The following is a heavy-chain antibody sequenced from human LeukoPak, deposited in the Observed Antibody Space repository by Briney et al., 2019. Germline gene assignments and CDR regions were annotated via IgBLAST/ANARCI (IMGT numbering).Heavy chain of an antibody. CDR1: GFTFSSYA. CDR3: ASLPAGGATITIMSFDH. Sequence: AGGSLRLSCAASGFTFSSYAMSWVRQAPGKGLEWVSAISGSGGSTYYADSVKGRFTVSRDNSKNTLYLQVNSLRAEDTSVYYCASLPAGGATITIMSFDHWGQGTLVTVSS. D-gene: IGHD5-24*01. V-gene: IGHV3-23*01. J-gene: IGHJ4*02. CDR2: ISGSGGST.